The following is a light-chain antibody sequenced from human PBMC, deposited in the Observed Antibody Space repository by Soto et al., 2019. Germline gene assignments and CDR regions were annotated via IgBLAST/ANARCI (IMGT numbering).Light chain of an antibody. CDR2: AAS. Sequence: DIQMTQSPSSLSASVGGRVTITCRASQSISSYLNWYQQKPGKAPKLLIYAASSLQSGVPSRFSGSGSGTDFTLTISSLQPEDFATYYCQQSYSTRPWTFGQGTKV. CDR1: QSISSY. V-gene: IGKV1-39*01. J-gene: IGKJ1*01. CDR3: QQSYSTRPWT.